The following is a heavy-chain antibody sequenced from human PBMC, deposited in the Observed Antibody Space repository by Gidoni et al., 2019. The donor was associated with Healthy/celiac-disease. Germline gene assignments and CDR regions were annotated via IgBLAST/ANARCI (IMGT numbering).Heavy chain of an antibody. CDR1: GFTFSDYY. Sequence: QVQLVESGVGLVKPGGSRRLCCVDSGFTFSDYYMSWIRQAPGKGLEWVSYISSSGSTIYYADSVKGRFTISRDNAKNSLYLQMNSLRAEDTAVYYCARDCYNYGFDYWGQGTLVTVSS. D-gene: IGHD5-12*01. CDR3: ARDCYNYGFDY. J-gene: IGHJ4*02. CDR2: ISSSGSTI. V-gene: IGHV3-11*01.